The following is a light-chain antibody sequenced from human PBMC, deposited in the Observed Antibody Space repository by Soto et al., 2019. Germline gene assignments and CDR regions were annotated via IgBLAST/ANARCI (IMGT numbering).Light chain of an antibody. Sequence: EIVMTQSPVTLSVSPGERATLSCRASQNVNSNVAGYQQKPGQAPRLLIYGASTRASGIPARFSGSGSGTEFTLTINSLQSEDFAVYYCQQYNNSPPVTFGGGTKVEIK. V-gene: IGKV3-15*01. CDR1: QNVNSN. CDR2: GAS. J-gene: IGKJ4*01. CDR3: QQYNNSPPVT.